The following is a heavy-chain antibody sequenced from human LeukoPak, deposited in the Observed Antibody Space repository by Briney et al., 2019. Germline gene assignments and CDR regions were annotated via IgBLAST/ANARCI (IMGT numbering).Heavy chain of an antibody. J-gene: IGHJ3*02. CDR2: ISSSGSTI. CDR3: ASGRGPADAFDI. D-gene: IGHD2-15*01. Sequence: GGSLRLSCAASGFTFSSYSMNWVRQAPGKGLEWVSYISSSGSTIYYADSVKGRFTISRDNAKNSLYLQMNSLRAEDTAVYYCASGRGPADAFDIWGQGTMVTVSS. V-gene: IGHV3-48*01. CDR1: GFTFSSYS.